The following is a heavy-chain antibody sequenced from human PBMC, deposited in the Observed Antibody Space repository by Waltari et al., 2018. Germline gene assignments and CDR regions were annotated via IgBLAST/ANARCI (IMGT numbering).Heavy chain of an antibody. Sequence: QVQLVQSGAEVKKPGASVKVSCKASGYTFTGYYMHWVRQAPGQGVEWMGWINPNRGGTNYAQKFQGRVTRTRDTSISTAYMDLSRLRSDDTAVYYCARDLVPGIAAAGYDYWGQGTLVTVSS. CDR2: INPNRGGT. CDR1: GYTFTGYY. V-gene: IGHV1-2*02. J-gene: IGHJ4*02. D-gene: IGHD6-13*01. CDR3: ARDLVPGIAAAGYDY.